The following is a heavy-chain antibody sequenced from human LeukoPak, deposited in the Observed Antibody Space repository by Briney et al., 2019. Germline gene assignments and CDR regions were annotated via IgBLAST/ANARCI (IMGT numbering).Heavy chain of an antibody. CDR1: GGSISSYY. Sequence: SETLSLTCTVSGGSISSYYWSWIRQPPGKGLEWIGYIYYSGSTNYNPSLKSRVTISVDTSKNLFSLKLSSVTAADTAVYYCAGQTYSIAVAGTGGSVDYWGQGTLVTVSS. J-gene: IGHJ4*02. CDR3: AGQTYSIAVAGTGGSVDY. CDR2: IYYSGST. V-gene: IGHV4-59*01. D-gene: IGHD6-19*01.